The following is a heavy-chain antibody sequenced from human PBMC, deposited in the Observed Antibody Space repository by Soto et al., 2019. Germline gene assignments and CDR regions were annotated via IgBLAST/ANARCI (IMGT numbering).Heavy chain of an antibody. CDR1: GGTFSSYA. CDR2: IIPIFGTA. CDR3: AIAAAAQGGGYYYYYGMDV. J-gene: IGHJ6*02. D-gene: IGHD6-13*01. Sequence: QVQLVQSGAEVKKPGSSVKVSCKASGGTFSSYAISWVRQAPGQGLEWMGGIIPIFGTANYAQKFQGRVTITADESTSTAYMELSSLRSEDTAVYYCAIAAAAQGGGYYYYYGMDVWGQGTTVTVSS. V-gene: IGHV1-69*01.